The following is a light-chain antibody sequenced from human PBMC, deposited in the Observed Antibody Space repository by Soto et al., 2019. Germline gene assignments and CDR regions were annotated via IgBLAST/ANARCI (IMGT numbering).Light chain of an antibody. CDR1: SSDVGGYNY. CDR2: DVS. CDR3: SSYTSSMTNV. V-gene: IGLV2-14*01. J-gene: IGLJ1*01. Sequence: QCALTQPASVSGSPGQSITISCTGTSSDVGGYNYVSWYQQHPGKAPKLMIYDVSNRPSGVSNRFSGSKSGNTASLTISGLQAADEADYFCSSYTSSMTNVFGSGTKVTVL.